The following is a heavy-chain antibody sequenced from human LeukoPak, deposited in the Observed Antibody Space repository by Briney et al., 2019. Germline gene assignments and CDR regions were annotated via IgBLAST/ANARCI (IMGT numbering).Heavy chain of an antibody. J-gene: IGHJ4*02. D-gene: IGHD5-12*01. Sequence: SETLSLTCTVSGGSISSYYWSWIRQPPGKGLEWIGYIYYSGSTNYNPSLKSRVTISVDTSKNQFSLKLSSVTAADTAVYYCARGLVATILDYWGQGTLVTVSS. V-gene: IGHV4-59*01. CDR2: IYYSGST. CDR1: GGSISSYY. CDR3: ARGLVATILDY.